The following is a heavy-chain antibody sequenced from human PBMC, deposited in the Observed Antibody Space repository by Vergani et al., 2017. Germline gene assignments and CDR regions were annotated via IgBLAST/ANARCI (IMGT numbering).Heavy chain of an antibody. D-gene: IGHD2-15*01. CDR3: ARANRIDCSGGSCYTSDY. J-gene: IGHJ4*02. Sequence: EVQLVQSGAEVKKPGESLRISCKGSGYSFTSYWISWVRQMPGKGLEWMGRIDPSDSYTNYSPSFQGDVTISADKSISTAYLRWSSLKASDTAMYYCARANRIDCSGGSCYTSDYWGQGTLVTVSS. CDR1: GYSFTSYW. V-gene: IGHV5-10-1*01. CDR2: IDPSDSYT.